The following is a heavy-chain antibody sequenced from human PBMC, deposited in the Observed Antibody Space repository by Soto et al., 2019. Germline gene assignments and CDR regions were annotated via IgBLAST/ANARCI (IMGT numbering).Heavy chain of an antibody. V-gene: IGHV3-23*01. CDR3: AKVLQRRGSGWYYFDY. CDR2: ISGSGGST. CDR1: GFTFSSYA. J-gene: IGHJ4*02. Sequence: PGGSLRLSCAASGFTFSSYAMSWVRQAPGKGLEWVSAISGSGGSTYYADSVKGRFTISRDNSENTLYLQMNSLRAEDTAVYYCAKVLQRRGSGWYYFDYWGQGTLVTVSS. D-gene: IGHD6-19*01.